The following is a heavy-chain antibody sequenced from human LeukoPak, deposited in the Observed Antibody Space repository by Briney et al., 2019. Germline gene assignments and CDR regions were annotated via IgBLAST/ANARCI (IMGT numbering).Heavy chain of an antibody. CDR2: ISGSGGST. V-gene: IGHV3-23*01. CDR1: GITFSSYA. Sequence: GGSLRLSCAASGITFSSYAMSWVRQAPGKGLEWVSAISGSGGSTYYADSVKGRFTISRDNSKNTLYLQMNSLRAEDTAVYYCAEGWAYGSGSYYNPPSFDYWGQGTLVTVSS. J-gene: IGHJ4*02. CDR3: AEGWAYGSGSYYNPPSFDY. D-gene: IGHD3-10*01.